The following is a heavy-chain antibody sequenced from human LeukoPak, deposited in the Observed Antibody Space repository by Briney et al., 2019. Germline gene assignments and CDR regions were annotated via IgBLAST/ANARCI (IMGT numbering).Heavy chain of an antibody. CDR3: ANNADYYDSSGTLSPTFDY. V-gene: IGHV3-38-3*01. Sequence: PGGSLRLSCAATGFTVSSNEMSWVREAPGKDLEWVSSISGGSTYYADSRKGRFTISRDNSKNTLYLQMNSLRAEDTAVYYCANNADYYDSSGTLSPTFDYWGQGTLVTVSS. CDR1: GFTVSSNE. J-gene: IGHJ4*02. D-gene: IGHD3-22*01. CDR2: ISGGST.